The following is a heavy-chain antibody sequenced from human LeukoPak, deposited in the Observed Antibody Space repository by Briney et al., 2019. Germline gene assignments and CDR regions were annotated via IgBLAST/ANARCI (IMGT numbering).Heavy chain of an antibody. J-gene: IGHJ4*02. V-gene: IGHV4-4*09. CDR2: IYGTVRA. Sequence: SETLSLTCTLSRISINSHYPNWIRQPPGEGLEWIGHIYGTVRANYNPSLKSRVTMSVDTSKRQFSLNLNSLTAADTAVYYCVVSPNQDFFDYWGQGPLVTLPS. CDR1: RISINSHY. CDR3: VVSPNQDFFDY.